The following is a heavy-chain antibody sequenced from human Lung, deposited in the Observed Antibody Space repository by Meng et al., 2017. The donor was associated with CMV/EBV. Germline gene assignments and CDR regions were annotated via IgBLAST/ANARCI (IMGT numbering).Heavy chain of an antibody. CDR2: IYSGGST. J-gene: IGHJ6*02. V-gene: IGHV3-66*01. Sequence: GESXKISCAASGFTVSSNYMSWVRQAPGKGLEWVSVIYSGGSTYYADSVKGRFSISRDNAKNSLYLQMSSLRADDTAVYYCARDKSGPFTIPYYYYGMDVWXQGTXVTGSS. CDR3: ARDKSGPFTIPYYYYGMDV. D-gene: IGHD3-3*01. CDR1: GFTVSSNY.